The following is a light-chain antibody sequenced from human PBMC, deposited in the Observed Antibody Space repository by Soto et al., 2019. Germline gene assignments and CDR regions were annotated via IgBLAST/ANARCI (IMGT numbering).Light chain of an antibody. Sequence: EIVLTQSPGTLSLSPGERATLSCRASQSVSSNYLGWYQQRPGQAPRLLIYAASSRATGIPERFSGSGSGTDVTLTLNRLEPEDFAVYYCQQYGISPRTFGQGTKVEIK. CDR2: AAS. CDR3: QQYGISPRT. J-gene: IGKJ1*01. CDR1: QSVSSNY. V-gene: IGKV3-20*01.